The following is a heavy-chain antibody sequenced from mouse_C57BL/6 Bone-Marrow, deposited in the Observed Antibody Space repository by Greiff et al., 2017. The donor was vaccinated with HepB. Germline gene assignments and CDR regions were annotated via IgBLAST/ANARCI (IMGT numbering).Heavy chain of an antibody. CDR2: IDPSDSET. Sequence: QVQLQQPGAELVRPGSSVKLSCKASGYTFTSYWMHWVKQRPIQGLEWIGNIDPSDSETHYNQKFKDKATLTVDKSSSTAYMQLNSLTSEDSAVYYCARRRKGGSSPYWYFDVWGTGTTVTVSS. D-gene: IGHD1-1*01. CDR1: GYTFTSYW. V-gene: IGHV1-52*01. J-gene: IGHJ1*03. CDR3: ARRRKGGSSPYWYFDV.